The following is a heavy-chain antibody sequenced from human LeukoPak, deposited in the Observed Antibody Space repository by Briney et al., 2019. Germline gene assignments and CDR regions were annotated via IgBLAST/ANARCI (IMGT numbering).Heavy chain of an antibody. CDR3: ARGGEHDYGDYWFDY. D-gene: IGHD4-17*01. Sequence: SETLSLTCAVYGGSFSGYYWSWIRQPPGKGLEWIGEINHSGSTNYNPSLKSRVTISVDTSKNQFSLKLSSVTAADTAAYYCARGGEHDYGDYWFDYWGQGTLVTVSS. J-gene: IGHJ4*02. CDR1: GGSFSGYY. CDR2: INHSGST. V-gene: IGHV4-34*01.